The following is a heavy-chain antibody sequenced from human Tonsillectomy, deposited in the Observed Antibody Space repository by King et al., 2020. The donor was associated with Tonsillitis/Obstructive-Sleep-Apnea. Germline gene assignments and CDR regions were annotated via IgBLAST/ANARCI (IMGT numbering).Heavy chain of an antibody. D-gene: IGHD2-15*01. V-gene: IGHV1-2*06. CDR1: GYTLTGYY. J-gene: IGHJ2*01. CDR2: INSNSGGT. CDR3: ARYLGFCRVGRCDTYGSFAL. Sequence: VQLVESGAEVKKPGASVKVSCKASGYTLTGYYIHWVRQAPGQGLEWMGRINSNSGGTNCAQKFQGRVTMTLDTSITTAYMEISRLTSDDTAIYYCARYLGFCRVGRCDTYGSFALCGRGTLVTVSS.